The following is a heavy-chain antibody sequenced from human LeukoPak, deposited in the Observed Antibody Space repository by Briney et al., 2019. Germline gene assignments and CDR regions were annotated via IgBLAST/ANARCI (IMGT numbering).Heavy chain of an antibody. V-gene: IGHV1-18*01. CDR3: AGRFDDSSGYVLDY. J-gene: IGHJ4*02. Sequence: ASVKVSCKASGYIFISYGISWVRQAPGQGLEWMGWISAYNGNTNYAQKVQGRVTMTTETSTSTAYMELSSLRSEDTAVYYCAGRFDDSSGYVLDYWGQGTLVTVSS. CDR1: GYIFISYG. CDR2: ISAYNGNT. D-gene: IGHD3-22*01.